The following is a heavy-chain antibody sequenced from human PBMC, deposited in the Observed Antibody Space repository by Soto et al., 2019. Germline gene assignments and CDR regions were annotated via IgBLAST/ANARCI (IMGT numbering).Heavy chain of an antibody. CDR1: GFTFNNYA. D-gene: IGHD2-8*01. V-gene: IGHV3-23*01. Sequence: EVQLLESGGGLVQPGGSLRLACAASGFTFNNYAMNWVRQAPGRGLEWVSIISPNGDSTYYADSVKGRFTISRDNTQNTVFLQMNSLSDEATAIYCCAKVRLTDYLRYAPHLWGQGTLVTVSS. CDR3: AKVRLTDYLRYAPHL. J-gene: IGHJ3*01. CDR2: ISPNGDST.